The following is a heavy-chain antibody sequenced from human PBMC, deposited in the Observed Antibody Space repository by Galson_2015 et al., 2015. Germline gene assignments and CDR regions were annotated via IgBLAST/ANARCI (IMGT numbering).Heavy chain of an antibody. D-gene: IGHD3-3*01. V-gene: IGHV1-45*02. J-gene: IGHJ3*01. CDR1: GYTFTYHY. Sequence: SVKVSCKVSGYTFTYHYLHWVRQAPGQALEWMGWITPFNGDTNYAQKFQDRVTITRDGSMRTAYMEMSNLRSEDTAMYYCASRTSMFCGVERGDFDVWGQGTMVTVSS. CDR2: ITPFNGDT. CDR3: ASRTSMFCGVERGDFDV.